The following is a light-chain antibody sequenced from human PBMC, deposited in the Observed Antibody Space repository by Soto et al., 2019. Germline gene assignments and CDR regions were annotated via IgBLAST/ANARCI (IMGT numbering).Light chain of an antibody. Sequence: EIVLTQSPGTLSLSPGERDTFSCRASQSVNSNYLAWYQLKPGQSPRVLMYGTSNRATGIPDRFSGSGSGTDLTLTISRQETEDFAVYYCQQYDESFRTFGQGTKVEIK. CDR1: QSVNSNY. V-gene: IGKV3-20*01. CDR3: QQYDESFRT. J-gene: IGKJ1*01. CDR2: GTS.